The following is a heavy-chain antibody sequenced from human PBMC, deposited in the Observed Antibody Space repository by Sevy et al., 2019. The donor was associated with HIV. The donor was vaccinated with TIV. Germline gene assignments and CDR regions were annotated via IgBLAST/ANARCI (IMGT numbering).Heavy chain of an antibody. CDR3: AKRPTAA. CDR1: GFTLSDSG. Sequence: GGSLRLSCAASGFTLSDSGVHLVRQAPGKGLEWVAFIQVDGREKFYTDSVKGRFTISRDSSKNTVYLQMNSLRGEDTAVYYCAKRPTAAWGQGTLVTVSS. CDR2: IQVDGREK. J-gene: IGHJ5*02. V-gene: IGHV3-30*02.